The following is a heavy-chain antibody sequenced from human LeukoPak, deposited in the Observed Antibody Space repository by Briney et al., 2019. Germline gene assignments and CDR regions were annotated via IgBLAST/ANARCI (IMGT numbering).Heavy chain of an antibody. CDR3: ARGPPNWGMVGY. Sequence: VASVKVSCKASGYTFTSFDFNWVRQATGQGLEWMGWMKSNNGHTGYAQKFQGRVTMTRDTSISTACMELSSLTFEDTAVYYCARGPPNWGMVGYWGQGTLVTVSS. J-gene: IGHJ4*02. D-gene: IGHD7-27*01. V-gene: IGHV1-8*01. CDR2: MKSNNGHT. CDR1: GYTFTSFD.